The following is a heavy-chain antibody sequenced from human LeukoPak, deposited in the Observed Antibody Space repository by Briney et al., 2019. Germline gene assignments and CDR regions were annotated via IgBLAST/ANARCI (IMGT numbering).Heavy chain of an antibody. CDR3: ARDQESSTFDY. J-gene: IGHJ4*02. CDR1: GYIFTSHG. CDR2: INTNTGNP. Sequence: ASVKVSCKASGYIFTSHGMNWVRQAPGQGLEWMGWINTNTGNPMYAQGFTGRFVFSLDTSVSTAYLEISSLKGEDTAVYYCARDQESSTFDYWGQGTLVTVSS. D-gene: IGHD3-10*01. V-gene: IGHV7-4-1*02.